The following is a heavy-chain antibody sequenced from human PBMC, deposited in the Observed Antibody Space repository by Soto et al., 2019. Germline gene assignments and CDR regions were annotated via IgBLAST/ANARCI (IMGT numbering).Heavy chain of an antibody. Sequence: ASVKVSCKASGGTFSSYAISWVRQAPGQGLEWMGGIIPIFGTANYAQKFQGRVTITADESTSTAYMELSSLRSEDTAVYYCARDLIRITTFGVVKGNYYYYGMDVWGQGTTVTVSS. V-gene: IGHV1-69*13. CDR1: GGTFSSYA. D-gene: IGHD3-3*01. CDR2: IIPIFGTA. CDR3: ARDLIRITTFGVVKGNYYYYGMDV. J-gene: IGHJ6*02.